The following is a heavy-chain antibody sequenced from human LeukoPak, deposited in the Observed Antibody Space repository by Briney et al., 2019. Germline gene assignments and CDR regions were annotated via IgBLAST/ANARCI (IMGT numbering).Heavy chain of an antibody. J-gene: IGHJ5*02. CDR2: TYYSSSFYN. CDR3: AGDKGIPSCFDP. CDR1: GDTVSSNSAA. Sequence: SQTLTLTCALSGDTVSSNSAAWDWNRQSPWRGLEWLVRTYYSSSFYNAYVESVKSQITINQYTSKNQLSLQLNSVTPEDTAVYFCAGDKGIPSCFDPWGQGTLVTVSS. D-gene: IGHD6-13*01. V-gene: IGHV6-1*01.